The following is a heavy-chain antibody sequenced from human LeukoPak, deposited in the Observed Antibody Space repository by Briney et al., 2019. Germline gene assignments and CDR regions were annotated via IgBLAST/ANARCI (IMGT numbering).Heavy chain of an antibody. CDR3: ARDCDSSTCYDY. J-gene: IGHJ4*02. D-gene: IGHD2-2*01. CDR1: GFTFNSYW. Sequence: PGGSLRLFRAASGFTFNSYWMNWVRQAPGKGLEWVANIKQDGSEKYYVDSVQGRFTISRDNAKSSLYLQMNSLRAQDTAVYYCARDCDSSTCYDYWGQGTLVTVSS. V-gene: IGHV3-7*01. CDR2: IKQDGSEK.